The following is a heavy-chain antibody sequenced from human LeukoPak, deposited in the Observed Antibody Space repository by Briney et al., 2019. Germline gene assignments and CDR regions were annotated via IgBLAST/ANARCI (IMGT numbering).Heavy chain of an antibody. CDR2: INHSGST. CDR3: ARGGGILTGYYRYYYYYGMDV. Sequence: SETLSLTCAVYGGSFSGYYWSWIRQPPGKGLEWIGEINHSGSTNYNPSLKSRVTISVDTSKNQFSLKLRSVTAADTAVYYCARGGGILTGYYRYYYYYGMDVWGQGTTVTVSS. J-gene: IGHJ6*02. D-gene: IGHD3-9*01. CDR1: GGSFSGYY. V-gene: IGHV4-34*01.